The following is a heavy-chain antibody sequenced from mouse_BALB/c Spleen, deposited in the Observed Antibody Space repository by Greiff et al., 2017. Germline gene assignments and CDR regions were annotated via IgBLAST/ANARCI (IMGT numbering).Heavy chain of an antibody. D-gene: IGHD2-2*01. V-gene: IGHV1-87*01. CDR2: GQGLEWIG. CDR3: SEDSAVYYCAWGDYGYGDDY. CDR1: YTFS. Sequence: QVQLKQSGPELARPWASLKISCQAFYTFSRRVYFAIRDTNYWMQWVKQRPGQGLEWIGAIYPGNGDTSYNQKFKGKATLTADKSSSTAYMQLSSLTSEDSAVYYCAWGDYGYGDDYWGQGTTLTVSS. J-gene: IGHJ2*01.